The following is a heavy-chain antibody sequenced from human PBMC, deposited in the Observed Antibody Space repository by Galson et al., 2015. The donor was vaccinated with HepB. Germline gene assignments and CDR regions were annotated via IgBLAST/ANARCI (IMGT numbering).Heavy chain of an antibody. CDR3: ARGTTSITGCVFDT. J-gene: IGHJ3*02. Sequence: SVKVSCKASGYTFTSYYMHWVRQAPGQGLEWMGIINPSGRLTYAQKFQGRVTMTRDTSTSTVYMELSSLRSEDTAVFYCARGTTSITGCVFDTWGQGIMVTVSS. D-gene: IGHD1-20*01. V-gene: IGHV1-46*01. CDR2: INPSGRL. CDR1: GYTFTSYY.